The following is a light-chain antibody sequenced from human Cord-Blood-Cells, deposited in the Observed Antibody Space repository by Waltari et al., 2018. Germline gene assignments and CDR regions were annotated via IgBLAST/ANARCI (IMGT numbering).Light chain of an antibody. CDR1: QSLLHSIGYNY. Sequence: DIVMTQSPLSLPVTHGAPTSISCRSSQSLLHSIGYNYLDWYLQKPGQSPQLLIYLGSNRASGVPDRFSGSGSGTDFTLKISRVEAEDVGVYYCMQALQTPYTFGQGTKLEIK. V-gene: IGKV2-28*01. CDR2: LGS. J-gene: IGKJ2*01. CDR3: MQALQTPYT.